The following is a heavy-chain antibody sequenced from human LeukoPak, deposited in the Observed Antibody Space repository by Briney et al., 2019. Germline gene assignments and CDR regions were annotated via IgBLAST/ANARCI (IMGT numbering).Heavy chain of an antibody. CDR2: IKQDGSEK. J-gene: IGHJ4*02. CDR1: GFSFSSYW. Sequence: GGSLRLSCAASGFSFSSYWMSWVRQAPGKGLEWVANIKQDGSEKYYVDSVKGRFTISRDNAKNSLYLQMNSLRAEDMAVYYCARHNPYSSGWYCFDDWGQGTLVTVSS. D-gene: IGHD6-13*01. V-gene: IGHV3-7*02. CDR3: ARHNPYSSGWYCFDD.